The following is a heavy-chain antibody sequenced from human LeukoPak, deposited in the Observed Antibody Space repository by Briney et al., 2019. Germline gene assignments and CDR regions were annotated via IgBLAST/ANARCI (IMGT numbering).Heavy chain of an antibody. V-gene: IGHV3-64*01. CDR2: ISSNGGST. J-gene: IGHJ1*01. CDR3: AREGIAAAAKYFQH. Sequence: RGSLRLSCAASGFTFSSYAMHWVRQAPGKGLEYVSAISSNGGSTYYANSVKGRFTISRDNSKNTLYLQMGSLRAEDMAVYYCAREGIAAAAKYFQHWGQGTLVTVSS. D-gene: IGHD6-13*01. CDR1: GFTFSSYA.